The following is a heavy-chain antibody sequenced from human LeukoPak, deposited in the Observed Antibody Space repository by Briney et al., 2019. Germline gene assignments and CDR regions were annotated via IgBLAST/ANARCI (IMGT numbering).Heavy chain of an antibody. CDR2: INPNSGGT. D-gene: IGHD5-24*01. V-gene: IGHV1-2*02. J-gene: IGHJ4*02. Sequence: ASVKVSCKASGYTFTGYYMHWVRQAPGQGLEWMGWINPNSGGTNYAQKFQGRVTMTRDTSISTAYMELSSLRSEDTAVYYCARPGRDGYNPVFDYWGQGTLVTVSS. CDR3: ARPGRDGYNPVFDY. CDR1: GYTFTGYY.